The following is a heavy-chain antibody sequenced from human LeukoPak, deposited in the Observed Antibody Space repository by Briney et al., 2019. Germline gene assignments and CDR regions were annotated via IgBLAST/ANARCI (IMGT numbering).Heavy chain of an antibody. Sequence: GRSLRLSCAASGFTFSNYAMHWVRQAPGKGLEWVTFISYHGNNKYYTDSVKGRFTISRDNSKNMLYLQMDSLRAEDTAVYYCASEGAAVAGDAFDIWGQGTTVTVSS. CDR1: GFTFSNYA. D-gene: IGHD6-19*01. CDR3: ASEGAAVAGDAFDI. CDR2: ISYHGNNK. V-gene: IGHV3-30*04. J-gene: IGHJ3*02.